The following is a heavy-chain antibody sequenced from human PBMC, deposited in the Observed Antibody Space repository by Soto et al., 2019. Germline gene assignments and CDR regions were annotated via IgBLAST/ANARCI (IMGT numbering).Heavy chain of an antibody. CDR1: GFTFSSYG. Sequence: GGSLRLSCAASGFTFSSYGMHWVRQAPGKGLEWVAVISYDGSNKYYADFVKGRFTISRDNSKNTLYLQMNSLRAEDTAVYYCANSPKGSYYDSSGYYPFDGYWGQGTLVTVSS. CDR2: ISYDGSNK. D-gene: IGHD3-22*01. J-gene: IGHJ4*02. V-gene: IGHV3-30*18. CDR3: ANSPKGSYYDSSGYYPFDGY.